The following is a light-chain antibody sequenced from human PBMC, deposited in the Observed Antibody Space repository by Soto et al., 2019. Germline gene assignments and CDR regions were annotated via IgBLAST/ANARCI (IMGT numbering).Light chain of an antibody. CDR2: GAS. V-gene: IGKV3-15*01. Sequence: EIVLTQSPGTLSLSPGERATLSCRASQSVSSNLAWYQQKPGQAPRLLIYGASSRATGIPVRFSGSGSGTEFTLTISSLQSEDFAVYYRQQYYTWPLTFGQGTRLEIK. CDR3: QQYYTWPLT. CDR1: QSVSSN. J-gene: IGKJ5*01.